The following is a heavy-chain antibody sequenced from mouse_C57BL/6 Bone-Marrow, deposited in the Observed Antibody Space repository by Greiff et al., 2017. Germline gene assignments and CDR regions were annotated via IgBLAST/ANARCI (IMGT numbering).Heavy chain of an antibody. Sequence: EVQLQQSGPELVKPGASVKISCKASGYTFTDYYMNWVKQSHGKSLEWIGDINPNNGGTSYNQKFKGKATLTVDKSSSTAYMELRSLTSEDSAVYYCARGTGLYYGSSLYYAMDYWGQGTSVTVSS. J-gene: IGHJ4*01. CDR2: INPNNGGT. D-gene: IGHD1-1*01. V-gene: IGHV1-26*01. CDR1: GYTFTDYY. CDR3: ARGTGLYYGSSLYYAMDY.